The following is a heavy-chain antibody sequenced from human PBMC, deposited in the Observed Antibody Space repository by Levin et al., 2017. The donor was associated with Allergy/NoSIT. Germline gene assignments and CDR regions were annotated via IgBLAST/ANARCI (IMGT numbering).Heavy chain of an antibody. D-gene: IGHD1-1*01. CDR2: IYYSGST. V-gene: IGHV4-59*01. J-gene: IGHJ2*01. CDR3: VRGSTWSWYFDL. CDR1: GGSISNYY. Sequence: SQTLSLTCTVSGGSISNYYWNWIRESPGKGLEWVGCIYYSGSTDYNPSLKSRVTISVDTSKNQFSLKLSSVTAADTAVYYCVRGSTWSWYFDLWGRGTLVTVSS.